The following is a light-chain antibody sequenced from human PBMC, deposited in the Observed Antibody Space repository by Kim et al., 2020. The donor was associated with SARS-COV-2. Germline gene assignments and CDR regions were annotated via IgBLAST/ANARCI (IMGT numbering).Light chain of an antibody. CDR2: QDS. CDR3: QAWDSSTLVV. CDR1: KLGDKY. V-gene: IGLV3-1*01. J-gene: IGLJ2*01. Sequence: VPPGQTASMTCSGDKLGDKYACWYQQKPGQSPVLVIYQDSKRPSGIPERFSGSNSGNTATLTISGTQAMDEADYYCQAWDSSTLVVFGGGTQLTVL.